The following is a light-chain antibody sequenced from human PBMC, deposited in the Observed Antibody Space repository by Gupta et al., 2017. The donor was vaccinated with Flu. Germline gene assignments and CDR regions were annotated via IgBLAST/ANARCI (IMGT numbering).Light chain of an antibody. V-gene: IGLV2-23*03. CDR1: SSDVGSYNL. CDR2: EGS. J-gene: IGLJ2*01. Sequence: SALTQPASVSGSPGQSITISCTGTSSDVGSYNLVSWYQQHPGKAPKLMSYEGSKRPSGVSNRFSGSKSGNTASLTIAGLQAEDEADYYCCSYAGSSTLVVFGGGTKMTVL. CDR3: CSYAGSSTLVV.